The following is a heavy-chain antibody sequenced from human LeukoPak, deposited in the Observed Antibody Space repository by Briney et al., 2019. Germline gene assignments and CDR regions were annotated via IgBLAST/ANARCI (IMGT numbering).Heavy chain of an antibody. J-gene: IGHJ4*02. CDR1: GFTLSSYA. D-gene: IGHD3-16*01. V-gene: IGHV3-30-3*01. CDR2: ISYDGSNK. CDR3: ARAYWGYLGYPDYYFDY. Sequence: GGSLRLSCAASGFTLSSYAMHWVRQAPGKGLEWVAVISYDGSNKYYADSVKGRFTISRDNSKNTLYLQMNSLRAEDTAVYYCARAYWGYLGYPDYYFDYWGQGTLVTVSS.